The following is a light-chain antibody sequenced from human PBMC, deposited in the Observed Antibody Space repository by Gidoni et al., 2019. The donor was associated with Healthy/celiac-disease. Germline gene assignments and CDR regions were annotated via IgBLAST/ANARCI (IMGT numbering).Light chain of an antibody. J-gene: IGKJ5*01. CDR2: DAS. V-gene: IGKV3-11*01. CDR3: QRRSNWPPIT. Sequence: EIVLTQSPATLSLSPGERATLSCRASQRVSSYLAWYQQNPGQAPRLLIYDASNRATGIPARFSGSGSGTDFTLTISSLEPEDFAVYYCQRRSNWPPITFGQGTRLEIK. CDR1: QRVSSY.